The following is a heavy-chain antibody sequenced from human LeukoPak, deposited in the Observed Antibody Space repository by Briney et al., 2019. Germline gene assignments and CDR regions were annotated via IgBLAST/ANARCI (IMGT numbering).Heavy chain of an antibody. CDR1: GFTFSTYS. CDR2: ISSSSRNT. D-gene: IGHD3-3*01. CDR3: ARGGTFGVDISDY. Sequence: GGSLRLSCAVSGFTFSTYSMTWVRQAPGKGLEWVSSISSSSRNTYYTDSVKGRFTISKDNAKNSLYLQMSSLRDEDTAVYYCARGGTFGVDISDYWGQGTLVTVSS. V-gene: IGHV3-21*01. J-gene: IGHJ4*02.